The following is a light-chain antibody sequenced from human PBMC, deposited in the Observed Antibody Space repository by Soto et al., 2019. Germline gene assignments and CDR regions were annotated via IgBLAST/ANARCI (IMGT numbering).Light chain of an antibody. CDR1: QSVTAY. V-gene: IGKV3-11*01. CDR2: DAS. J-gene: IGKJ3*01. Sequence: EIVLTQSPATLSLSPGERATLSCRASQSVTAYLAWYQQKPGQAPRLLIYDASNRATGIPARFSGSGSGTDFTLTINSLEPEDFAVYYCQQRNKWPPIVTFGPGTKVDF. CDR3: QQRNKWPPIVT.